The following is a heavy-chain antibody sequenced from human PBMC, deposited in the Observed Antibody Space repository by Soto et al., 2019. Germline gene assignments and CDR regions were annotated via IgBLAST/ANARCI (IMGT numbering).Heavy chain of an antibody. J-gene: IGHJ4*02. Sequence: DVQLVESGGGLVKPGGSLRLSCAASGFIFSTYTMNWVRQAPGKGLEWVSSINGRSNYVYYADSVKGRFTISRDNAKNSLYLQMNRLRAEDTAIYYCAREDGVVGSSSAFDHWGLGTLVTVSS. CDR2: INGRSNYV. CDR1: GFIFSTYT. CDR3: AREDGVVGSSSAFDH. D-gene: IGHD1-26*01. V-gene: IGHV3-21*01.